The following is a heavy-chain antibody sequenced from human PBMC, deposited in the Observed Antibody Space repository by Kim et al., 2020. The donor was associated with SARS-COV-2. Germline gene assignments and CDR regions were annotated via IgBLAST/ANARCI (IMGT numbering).Heavy chain of an antibody. CDR3: AKAGTTGYSSGWY. V-gene: IGHV4-39*07. CDR1: GASIHSRNHY. Sequence: SETLSLTCSVSGASIHSRNHYWGWIRQPPGKGLEWIANVDSSGNIYYSPSLRSRVTLSLDTSKNHFSLMLRSLTGADTAVYYCAKAGTTGYSSGWY. CDR2: VDSSGNI. J-gene: IGHJ2*01. D-gene: IGHD3-22*01.